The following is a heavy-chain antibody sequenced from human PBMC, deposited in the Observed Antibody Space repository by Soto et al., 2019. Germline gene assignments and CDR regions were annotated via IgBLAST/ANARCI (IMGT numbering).Heavy chain of an antibody. J-gene: IGHJ6*02. Sequence: PSETLSLTCAVYGESFSNHYWTWIRQSPGKGLEWVGEINYSGSTRYNWSLGSRVTISVDTSKNQFSLMVTSVTAEDTAVYYCARGVVYRDVGLAYGMDVWGQGTTGTVS. CDR2: INYSGST. D-gene: IGHD3-22*01. CDR1: GESFSNHY. CDR3: ARGVVYRDVGLAYGMDV. V-gene: IGHV4-34*01.